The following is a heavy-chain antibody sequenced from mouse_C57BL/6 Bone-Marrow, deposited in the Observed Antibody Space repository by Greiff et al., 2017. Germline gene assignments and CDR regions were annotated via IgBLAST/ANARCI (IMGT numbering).Heavy chain of an antibody. CDR1: GYTFTSYW. V-gene: IGHV1-69*01. Sequence: QVHVKQPGAELVMPGASVKLSCKASGYTFTSYWMHWVKQRPGQGLEWIGEIDPSDSYTNYNQKFKGKSTLTVDKSSSTAYLQLSSLTSEDSAVYYCARDYDDYDDWYFDVWGTGTTGTVSS. J-gene: IGHJ1*03. CDR2: IDPSDSYT. D-gene: IGHD2-4*01. CDR3: ARDYDDYDDWYFDV.